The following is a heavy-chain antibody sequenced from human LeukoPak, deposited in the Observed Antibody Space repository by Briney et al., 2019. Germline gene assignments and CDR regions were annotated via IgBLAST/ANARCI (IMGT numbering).Heavy chain of an antibody. CDR2: MKTRGVTT. V-gene: IGHV1-46*01. CDR1: GYTFTNYY. J-gene: IGHJ5*02. Sequence: VASVTVSCKTSGYTFTNYYIHWLRQAPGQGLEWMGIMKTRGVTTRYAQKFQDRVTMTRDTSTSTVYMELSSLTSDDTAVYYCARPPVVVAATNWFDPWGQGTLVTVSS. D-gene: IGHD2-15*01. CDR3: ARPPVVVAATNWFDP.